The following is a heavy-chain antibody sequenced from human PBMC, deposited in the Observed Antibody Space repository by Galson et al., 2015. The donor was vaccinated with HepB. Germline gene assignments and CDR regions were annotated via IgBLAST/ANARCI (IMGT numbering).Heavy chain of an antibody. V-gene: IGHV1-3*01. D-gene: IGHD5-12*01. CDR2: INAGNGNT. CDR3: ARVLEWLRFEGAFDY. CDR1: GYTFTSYA. Sequence: SVKVSCKASGYTFTSYAIHWVRQAPGQRLEWMGWINAGNGNTKYSQKFQGRVTITRDTSASTAYMELSSLRSEDTAVYYCARVLEWLRFEGAFDYWGQGTLVTVSS. J-gene: IGHJ4*02.